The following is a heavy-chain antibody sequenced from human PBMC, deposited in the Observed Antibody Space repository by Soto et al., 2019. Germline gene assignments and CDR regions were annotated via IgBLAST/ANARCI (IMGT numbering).Heavy chain of an antibody. V-gene: IGHV3-23*01. D-gene: IGHD2-15*01. CDR3: AKDQGIVVVVAASPYYYYGMDV. CDR2: ISGSGGST. J-gene: IGHJ6*02. Sequence: EVQLLESGGGLVQPGGSLRLSCAASGFTFSSYAMSWVRQAPGKGLEWVSAISGSGGSTYYADSVKGRFTISRDNSKNTLYLQMNSLRAEDTAVYYCAKDQGIVVVVAASPYYYYGMDVWGQGTTVTVSS. CDR1: GFTFSSYA.